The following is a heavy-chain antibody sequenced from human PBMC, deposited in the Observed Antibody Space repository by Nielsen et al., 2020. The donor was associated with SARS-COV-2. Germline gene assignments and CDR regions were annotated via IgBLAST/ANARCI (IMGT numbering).Heavy chain of an antibody. D-gene: IGHD4-17*01. CDR2: IYPGDSDT. CDR3: ARPHDYGDEMNFDY. CDR1: GYRFSNYW. J-gene: IGHJ4*02. V-gene: IGHV5-51*01. Sequence: GESLKISCKASGYRFSNYWIGWVRQMPGKGLEWMGIIYPGDSDTRYSPSFQGQVTISADKSISTAYLQWSSLKASDTAMYYCARPHDYGDEMNFDYWGQGTLVTVSS.